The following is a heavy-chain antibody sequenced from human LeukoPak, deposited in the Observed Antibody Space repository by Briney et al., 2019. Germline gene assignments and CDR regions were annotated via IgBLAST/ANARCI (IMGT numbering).Heavy chain of an antibody. CDR2: ISGSGGTT. J-gene: IGHJ4*02. D-gene: IGHD3-16*02. CDR1: GFSFSSYA. CDR3: AGGGGSYRLDH. V-gene: IGHV3-23*01. Sequence: PGRSLRLSCAVSGFSFSSYAMSWVRQAPGKGLEWVSGISGSGGTTFYADSVKGRFTISRDNSKNTLHLQLDSLRAEDTAKYYCAGGGGSYRLDHWGQGTLVTVSS.